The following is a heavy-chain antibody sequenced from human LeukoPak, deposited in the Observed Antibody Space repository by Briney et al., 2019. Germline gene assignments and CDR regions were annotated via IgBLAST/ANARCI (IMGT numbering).Heavy chain of an antibody. Sequence: GGSLRLSCAASGFTFSSYEMNWVRQAPGKGLEWVSYITSGGSTIYYADFVKGRFTISRDNAKNSLYLQMNSLRAEDTAVYYCARVRRGTSIDYWGQGTLVTVSS. V-gene: IGHV3-48*03. CDR2: ITSGGSTI. J-gene: IGHJ4*02. CDR3: ARVRRGTSIDY. D-gene: IGHD1-14*01. CDR1: GFTFSSYE.